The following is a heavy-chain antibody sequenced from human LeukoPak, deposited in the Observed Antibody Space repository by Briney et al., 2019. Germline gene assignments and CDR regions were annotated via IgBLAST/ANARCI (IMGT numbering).Heavy chain of an antibody. D-gene: IGHD4-17*01. J-gene: IGHJ4*02. V-gene: IGHV3-15*01. Sequence: GGSLRLSCAASGLTFRNAWMSWVRQAPGKGLEWVGRIKGETDGGTTDYAAPVKGRFTISRDDSKNMLYLQMNSLKTEDTAVYYCTTDPGDYEIYWGQGTLVTVSS. CDR1: GLTFRNAW. CDR3: TTDPGDYEIY. CDR2: IKGETDGGTT.